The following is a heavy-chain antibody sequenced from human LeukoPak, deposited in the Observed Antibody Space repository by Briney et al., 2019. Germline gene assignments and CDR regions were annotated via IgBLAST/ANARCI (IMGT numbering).Heavy chain of an antibody. V-gene: IGHV1-18*01. Sequence: ASVKVSCKASGYSFIRYGITWVRQAPGQGLEWMGWISAYNGDTHYAQKLQGRVTMTIGTSTSTAYMELRSLRSDDTAVYYCARAPETVAGGSVDEFDYWGQGTLVTVSS. J-gene: IGHJ4*02. CDR2: ISAYNGDT. CDR1: GYSFIRYG. CDR3: ARAPETVAGGSVDEFDY. D-gene: IGHD6-19*01.